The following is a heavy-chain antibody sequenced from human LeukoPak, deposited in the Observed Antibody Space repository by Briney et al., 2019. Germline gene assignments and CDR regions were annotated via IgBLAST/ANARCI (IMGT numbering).Heavy chain of an antibody. J-gene: IGHJ4*02. D-gene: IGHD5-24*01. CDR1: GFTFSSYS. V-gene: IGHV3-48*04. CDR2: IGSSDTTI. Sequence: GGSLRLSCAASGFTFSSYSMNWVRQAPGKGLEWVSYIGSSDTTIYYADSVKGRFTISRDNAKNSLYLQMNSLRAEDTAVYYCARDRRDAYSQNFDYWGQGTLVTVSS. CDR3: ARDRRDAYSQNFDY.